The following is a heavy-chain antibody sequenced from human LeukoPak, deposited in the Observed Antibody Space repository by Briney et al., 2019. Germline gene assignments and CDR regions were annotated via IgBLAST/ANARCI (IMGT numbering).Heavy chain of an antibody. CDR3: AKGDGDYEDY. CDR1: AYTFTGYY. Sequence: GASVKVSCKTSAYTFTGYYMHWVRQAPGQGLEWMGWITPNSGGTDYAQKFQGRVTMTRDTSISTAYMELSRLRSDDTAVYYCAKGDGDYEDYWGQGTLVTVSS. D-gene: IGHD4-17*01. J-gene: IGHJ4*02. CDR2: ITPNSGGT. V-gene: IGHV1-2*02.